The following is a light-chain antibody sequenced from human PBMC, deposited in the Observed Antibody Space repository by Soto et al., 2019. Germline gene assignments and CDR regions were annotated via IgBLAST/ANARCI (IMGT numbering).Light chain of an antibody. Sequence: QSALTQPRSVSGSPGQSVTISCTGTSSDVGGYNYVSWYQQHPDKAPKLMIYDVSKRPSGVSNRFSGSKSGNTASLTISGLQAEDEADYYCCSYAGSTTLYVFGTGTKLTVL. CDR3: CSYAGSTTLYV. CDR1: SSDVGGYNY. J-gene: IGLJ1*01. V-gene: IGLV2-11*01. CDR2: DVS.